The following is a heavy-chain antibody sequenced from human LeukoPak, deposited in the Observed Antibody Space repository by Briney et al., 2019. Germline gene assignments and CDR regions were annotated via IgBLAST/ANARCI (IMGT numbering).Heavy chain of an antibody. CDR3: ARGGDSSSWYNWFDP. J-gene: IGHJ5*02. CDR1: GYTFTNYG. Sequence: ASVKVSCKASGYTFTNYGISWLRQAPGQGLEWMGWISAYNGNTNYAQKLQGRVTMTTDTSTSTAYMELRSLRSDDTAVYYCARGGDSSSWYNWFDPWGQGTLVTVSS. D-gene: IGHD6-13*01. CDR2: ISAYNGNT. V-gene: IGHV1-18*01.